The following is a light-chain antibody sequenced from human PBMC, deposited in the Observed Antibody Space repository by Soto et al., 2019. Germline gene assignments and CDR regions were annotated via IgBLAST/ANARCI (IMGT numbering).Light chain of an antibody. CDR3: QQDNSHPLT. V-gene: IGKV1-5*01. CDR1: QSFSSW. J-gene: IGKJ1*01. Sequence: DIQMTQSPSTLSASLGDRVTITCRASQSFSSWLAWYQQKPGTAPKLLINDVSSLQGGVPSRFSGSGAGTEFTLTISILQPDDFATYCCQQDNSHPLTFGQGTKLELK. CDR2: DVS.